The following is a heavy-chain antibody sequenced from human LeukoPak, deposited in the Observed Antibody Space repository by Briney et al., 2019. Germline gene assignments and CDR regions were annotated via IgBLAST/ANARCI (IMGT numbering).Heavy chain of an antibody. CDR3: AAYQLPARVFDY. CDR1: GFTFSSYA. D-gene: IGHD2-2*01. Sequence: GGSLRLSCAASGFTFSSYAMSWVRQAPGKGLEWVSAISGSGGSTYYADSVKGRFTISRDNSKNTLYLQMNSLRAEDTAVYYCAAYQLPARVFDYWGQGTLVTVSS. CDR2: ISGSGGST. V-gene: IGHV3-23*01. J-gene: IGHJ4*02.